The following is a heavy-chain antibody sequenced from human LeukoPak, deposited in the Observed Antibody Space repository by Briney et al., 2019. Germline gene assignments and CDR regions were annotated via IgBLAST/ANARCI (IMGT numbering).Heavy chain of an antibody. Sequence: SETLSLTCAVSGYSLTNHYWIWIRQPPGKGLEWIGEILHTGSTNYNPSFKSRVTISIDTSKNQLFLTLTSVTAADTAVYFCAGGPAAVHPWGQGTLVTVSS. D-gene: IGHD6-13*01. J-gene: IGHJ5*02. CDR1: GYSLTNHY. V-gene: IGHV4-34*12. CDR3: AGGPAAVHP. CDR2: ILHTGST.